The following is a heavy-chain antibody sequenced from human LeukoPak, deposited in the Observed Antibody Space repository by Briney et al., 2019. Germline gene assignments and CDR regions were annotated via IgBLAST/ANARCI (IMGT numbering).Heavy chain of an antibody. CDR3: AKTMIVVVTPLDAFDI. CDR1: GFTFSSYS. V-gene: IGHV3-21*01. Sequence: PGGSLRLSCAASGFTFSSYSMNWVRQAPGKGLEWVSSISSSSSYIYYADSVKGRFTISRDNAKNSLYLQMNSLRAEDTAVYYCAKTMIVVVTPLDAFDIWGQGTMVTVSS. D-gene: IGHD3-22*01. CDR2: ISSSSSYI. J-gene: IGHJ3*02.